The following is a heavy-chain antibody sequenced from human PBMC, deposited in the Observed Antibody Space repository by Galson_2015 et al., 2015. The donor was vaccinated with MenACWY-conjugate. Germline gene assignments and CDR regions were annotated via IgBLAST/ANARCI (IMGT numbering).Heavy chain of an antibody. CDR2: IDSSGSDI. CDR3: ERGIGDYFAVSGVC. V-gene: IGHV3-21*01. J-gene: IGHJ4*02. CDR1: GLIFSSYS. Sequence: SLRLSCAASGLIFSSYSKNWVRQAPGKGLEWVSSIDSSGSDIYYGDSVKGRFTISRDNAKNSVFLQMNSLRAEDTAVYYCERGIGDYFAVSGVCWVQGTLVAVSS. D-gene: IGHD4-17*01.